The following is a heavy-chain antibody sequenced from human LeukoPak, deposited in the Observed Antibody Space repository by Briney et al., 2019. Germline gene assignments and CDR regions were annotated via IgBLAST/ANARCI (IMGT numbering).Heavy chain of an antibody. CDR1: GYTFTGYY. Sequence: ASVKVSCKASGYTFTGYYMNWVRQAPGQRLEWMGWINPNTGDINYAQKFQGRVTMTRDTSISTAYMELTILRSNDTAVYYCVSGSYGVSANGMDVWGQGTMVTVSS. V-gene: IGHV1-2*02. J-gene: IGHJ6*02. CDR2: INPNTGDI. CDR3: VSGSYGVSANGMDV. D-gene: IGHD1-1*01.